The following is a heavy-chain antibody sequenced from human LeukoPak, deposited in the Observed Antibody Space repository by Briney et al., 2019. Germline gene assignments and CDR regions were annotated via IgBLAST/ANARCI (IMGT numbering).Heavy chain of an antibody. Sequence: PGGSLRLSCAASGFPFSSYWMSWVRQAPGKGLEWVANIKRDGNEKYYVDSVKGRFTISRDNAKNSLYLQMNSLRAEDTAVYYCARDGSGFDYWGQGTLVTVSS. D-gene: IGHD2-15*01. CDR1: GFPFSSYW. V-gene: IGHV3-7*01. CDR2: IKRDGNEK. J-gene: IGHJ4*02. CDR3: ARDGSGFDY.